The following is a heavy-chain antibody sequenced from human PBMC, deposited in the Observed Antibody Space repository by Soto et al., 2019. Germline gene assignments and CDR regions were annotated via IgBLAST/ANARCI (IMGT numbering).Heavy chain of an antibody. Sequence: PSETLSLTCTVSGGSISSGDYYWSWIRQPPGKGLEWIGYIYYSRSTYYNPSLKSRVTISVDPSKNQFSLKLSSVTAADTAVYYCARDTSNYYDSSGYYYEGPGFGYYYYGMDVWGQGTTVTVS. CDR3: ARDTSNYYDSSGYYYEGPGFGYYYYGMDV. J-gene: IGHJ6*02. CDR1: GGSISSGDYY. CDR2: IYYSRST. D-gene: IGHD3-22*01. V-gene: IGHV4-30-4*01.